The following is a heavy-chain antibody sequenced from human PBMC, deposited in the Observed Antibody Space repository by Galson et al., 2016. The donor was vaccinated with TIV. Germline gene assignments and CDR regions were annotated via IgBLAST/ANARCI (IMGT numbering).Heavy chain of an antibody. CDR3: AKGSTWFGESLSH. J-gene: IGHJ4*02. CDR1: GLVSSSFA. CDR2: ISNTGADT. Sequence: SLRLSCAASGLVSSSFAMNWVRQAPGKGLEWVSTISNTGADTFHADSVKGRFAISRDNSKNMLYLHMTSPRADDTAVYYCAKGSTWFGESLSHWGQGTPVTVSS. D-gene: IGHD3-10*01. V-gene: IGHV3-23*01.